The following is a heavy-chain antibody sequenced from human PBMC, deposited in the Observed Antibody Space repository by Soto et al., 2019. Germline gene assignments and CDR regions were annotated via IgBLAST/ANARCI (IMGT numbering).Heavy chain of an antibody. CDR3: TTDHGDYEFDY. J-gene: IGHJ4*02. D-gene: IGHD4-17*01. V-gene: IGHV3-15*01. CDR2: IKSKTDGGTT. CDR1: GFTFSNAW. Sequence: EVQLVESGGGLVKPGGSLRLSCAASGFTFSNAWMSWVRQAPGKGLEWVGRIKSKTDGGTTDYAAPVKGRFIISRDDSKNTLYLQMNSLKTEDTAVYYCTTDHGDYEFDYWGQGTLVTVSS.